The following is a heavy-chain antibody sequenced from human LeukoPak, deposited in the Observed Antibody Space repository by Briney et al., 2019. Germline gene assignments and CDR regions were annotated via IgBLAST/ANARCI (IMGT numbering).Heavy chain of an antibody. V-gene: IGHV5-51*01. CDR2: MYLGDSDI. Sequence: PGESLKISCQGSGYSFTSYWIGWVRQIPGKGLEWMGTMYLGDSDIRYSPSFQGQVTISADKSISTAYLHWSSLRASDTAMYYCARLGSGTYSPEFDFWGQGTLVTVSS. CDR3: ARLGSGTYSPEFDF. D-gene: IGHD3-10*01. CDR1: GYSFTSYW. J-gene: IGHJ4*02.